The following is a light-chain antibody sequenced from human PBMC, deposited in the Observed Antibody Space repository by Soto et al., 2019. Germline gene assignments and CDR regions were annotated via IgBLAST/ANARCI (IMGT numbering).Light chain of an antibody. J-gene: IGKJ1*01. CDR2: GGS. CDR3: KQYSSSRT. Sequence: DIVLTQSPGTLSLSPGERATLSCRASQSVSSNHLAWYQQKPGQAPRLLIYGGSSRATGIPVRFSGSGSETDFTLTITRLEPEDSAVYYCKQYSSSRTFGQGTKV. CDR1: QSVSSNH. V-gene: IGKV3-20*01.